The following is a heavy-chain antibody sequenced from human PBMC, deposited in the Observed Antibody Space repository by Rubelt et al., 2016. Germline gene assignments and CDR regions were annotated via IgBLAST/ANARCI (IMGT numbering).Heavy chain of an antibody. D-gene: IGHD1-26*01. J-gene: IGHJ4*02. Sequence: QLQLQESGPGLVKPSETLSLTCTVSGGSISSSSYYWGWIRQPPGKGLEWIGSIYYSGSTYYNPSLKSRVTISVDTSKNQFSLKLSSVTAADTAVYYCARPSSSGSYGYWGQGTLVIVSS. V-gene: IGHV4-39*07. CDR2: IYYSGST. CDR1: GGSISSSSYY. CDR3: ARPSSSGSYGY.